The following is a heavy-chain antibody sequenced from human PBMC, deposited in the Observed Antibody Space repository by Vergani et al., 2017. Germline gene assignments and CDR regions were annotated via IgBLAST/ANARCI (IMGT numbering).Heavy chain of an antibody. D-gene: IGHD2-21*02. CDR2: IRYDGSNK. CDR3: AKGVEAYCGGDCYSPFDY. J-gene: IGHJ4*02. V-gene: IGHV3-30*02. CDR1: GFTFSSYG. Sequence: VQLVESGGGLVKPGGSLRLSCAASGFTFSSYGMHWVRQAPGKGLEWVAFIRYDGSNKYYADSVKGRFTISRDNSKNTLYLQMNSLRAEDTAVYYCAKGVEAYCGGDCYSPFDYWGQGTLVTVSS.